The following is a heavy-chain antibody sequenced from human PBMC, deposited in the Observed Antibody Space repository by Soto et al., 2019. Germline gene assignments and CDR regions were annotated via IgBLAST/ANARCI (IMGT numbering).Heavy chain of an antibody. V-gene: IGHV1-69*06. CDR1: GGTFSSYA. J-gene: IGHJ4*02. CDR2: ISPIFGTA. CDR3: ARDRGIAARTFDY. Sequence: QVQLVQSGAEVKKPGSSVKVSCKASGGTFSSYAISWVRQAPGQGLELMGGISPIFGTANYAQKFQGRVTITADKYTSTAYMELSILRSEDTAVYYCARDRGIAARTFDYWGQGTLVTVSS. D-gene: IGHD6-6*01.